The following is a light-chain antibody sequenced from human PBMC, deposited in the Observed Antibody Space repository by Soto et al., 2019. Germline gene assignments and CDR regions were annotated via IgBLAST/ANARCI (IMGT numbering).Light chain of an antibody. J-gene: IGLJ1*01. Sequence: LTQPPSASGTPGQRVTISCSGSSSNIGTYSVSWYQHFPGTAPRLLIYSDNQRPSGVPDRFSASKSGASASLAISGLQSEDEADFYCAAWDDSLNGCVFGTGTKVTVL. CDR1: SSNIGTYS. V-gene: IGLV1-44*01. CDR2: SDN. CDR3: AAWDDSLNGCV.